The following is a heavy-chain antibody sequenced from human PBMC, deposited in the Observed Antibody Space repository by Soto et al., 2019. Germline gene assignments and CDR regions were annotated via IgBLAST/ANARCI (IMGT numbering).Heavy chain of an antibody. CDR3: ARDVGPFFEWLSYRQYYYYYYYMDV. CDR1: GYTFTSYG. J-gene: IGHJ6*03. V-gene: IGHV1-18*01. D-gene: IGHD3-3*02. CDR2: ISAYNGNT. Sequence: ASVKVSCKASGYTFTSYGISWVRQAPGQGLEWMGWISAYNGNTNYAQKLQGRVTMTTDTSTSTAYMELRSLRSDDTAVYYCARDVGPFFEWLSYRQYYYYYYYMDVWGKGTTVTVSS.